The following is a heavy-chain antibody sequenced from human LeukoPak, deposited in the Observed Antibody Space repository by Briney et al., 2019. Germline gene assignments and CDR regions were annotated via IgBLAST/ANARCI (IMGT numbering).Heavy chain of an antibody. CDR1: GFTFSSYG. CDR2: ISYDGSNK. Sequence: GGSLRLSCAASGFTFSSYGIHWVRQAPGKGLEWVAVISYDGSNKYYADSVKGRFTISRDNSKNTLYLQMNSLRAEDTAVYYCAKEDHHGGDYWGQGTLVTVSS. CDR3: AKEDHHGGDY. D-gene: IGHD3-16*01. J-gene: IGHJ4*02. V-gene: IGHV3-30*18.